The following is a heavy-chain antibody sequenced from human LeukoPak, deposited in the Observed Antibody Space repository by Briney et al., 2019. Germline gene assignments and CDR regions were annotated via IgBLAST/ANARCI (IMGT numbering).Heavy chain of an antibody. CDR1: GFTFSTYW. V-gene: IGHV3-74*01. J-gene: IGHJ6*02. D-gene: IGHD3-16*01. CDR3: ARGGGLDV. CDR2: MNSDGSST. Sequence: PGGSLRLSCAASGFTFSTYWMHWLRQAPGKGLVWVSRMNSDGSSTNYADSVRGRFSISRDNAKNSLYLQMSNLRAEDTAVYFCARGGGLDVWGQGATVTVSS.